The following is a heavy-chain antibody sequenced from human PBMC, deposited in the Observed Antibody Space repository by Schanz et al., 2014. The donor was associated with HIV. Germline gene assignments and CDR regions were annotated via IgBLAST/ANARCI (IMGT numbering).Heavy chain of an antibody. D-gene: IGHD4-4*01. Sequence: EVHLLESGGGLVQPGGSLRLSCAASGFSFSDNVMTWVRQAPGKGLEWVSIISARGGDTYYADSVKGRFTISRDNSKNTLFLQMDSLRAEDTAVYYCAKDPELTAITGYFDNWGQGTLVTVSS. CDR3: AKDPELTAITGYFDN. J-gene: IGHJ4*02. V-gene: IGHV3-23*01. CDR1: GFSFSDNV. CDR2: ISARGGDT.